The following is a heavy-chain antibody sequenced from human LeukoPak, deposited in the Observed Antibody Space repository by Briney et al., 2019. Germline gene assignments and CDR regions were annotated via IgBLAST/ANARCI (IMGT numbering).Heavy chain of an antibody. Sequence: GGSLRLSCAASGFTFSSYAMSWVRQAPGKGLEWVSAISAGGSTYYADSVKGRFTISRDTSKNTLYLQMNSLRAEDTAVYYCAKDEARWLQLGDNWGQGTLVTVSS. CDR1: GFTFSSYA. J-gene: IGHJ4*02. CDR3: AKDEARWLQLGDN. CDR2: ISAGGST. V-gene: IGHV3-23*01. D-gene: IGHD5-24*01.